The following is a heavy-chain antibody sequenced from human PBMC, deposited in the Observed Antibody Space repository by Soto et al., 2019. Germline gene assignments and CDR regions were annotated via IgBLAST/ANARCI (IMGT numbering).Heavy chain of an antibody. V-gene: IGHV1-3*01. J-gene: IGHJ5*02. Sequence: ASVKVSCKASGYTFTSYGIHWVRQAPGQRLEWMGWINAANGDTKYSPKFQGRVTITRDTSASTAYMELSSLRSEDTAVYYCVRRHVSAAGIDWFDPWGQGTLVTISS. CDR3: VRRHVSAAGIDWFDP. D-gene: IGHD6-13*01. CDR2: INAANGDT. CDR1: GYTFTSYG.